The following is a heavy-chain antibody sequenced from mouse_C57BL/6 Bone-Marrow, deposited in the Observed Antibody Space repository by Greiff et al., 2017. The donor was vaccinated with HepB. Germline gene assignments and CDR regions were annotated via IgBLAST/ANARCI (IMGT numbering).Heavy chain of an antibody. D-gene: IGHD3-2*02. CDR3: ARRTAQTGY. J-gene: IGHJ2*01. CDR2: IDPSDSYT. CDR1: GYTFTSYW. Sequence: QVQLQQSGPELVKPGASVKISCKASGYTFTSYWMQWVKQRPGQALEWIGEIDPSDSYTNYNQKFKGKATLTVDTSSSTAYMQLSSLTSEDSAVYYCARRTAQTGYWGQGTTLTVSS. V-gene: IGHV1-50*01.